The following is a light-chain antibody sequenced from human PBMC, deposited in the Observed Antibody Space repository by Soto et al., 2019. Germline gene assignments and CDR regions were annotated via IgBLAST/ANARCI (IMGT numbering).Light chain of an antibody. CDR3: QQTYSTLEFT. V-gene: IGKV1-39*01. J-gene: IGKJ3*01. CDR2: AAS. CDR1: QSINSY. Sequence: DIQMTQSPSSLSASVGDRVTITCRASQSINSYLHWYQQKPGKAPKLLIYAASSLQSGVPSRFSGCGSGTDFTLTISSLQPEDFATYYCQQTYSTLEFTFGPGTKVDIK.